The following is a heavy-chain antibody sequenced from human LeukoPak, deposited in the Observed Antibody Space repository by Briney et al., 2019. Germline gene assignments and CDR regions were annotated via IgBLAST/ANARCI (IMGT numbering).Heavy chain of an antibody. D-gene: IGHD6-13*01. J-gene: IGHJ5*02. CDR2: IYTSGST. CDR3: ANGGPSSSWYLGWIDP. CDR1: GGSISSYY. V-gene: IGHV4-4*07. Sequence: SEPLSLTCTASGGSISSYYWSWIRQPAGKGLEWTGRIYTSGSTNYNASLKSRVTISVDKSKNQFSLKLSSVTAADTVVYYCANGGPSSSWYLGWIDPWGQGTLVTVSS.